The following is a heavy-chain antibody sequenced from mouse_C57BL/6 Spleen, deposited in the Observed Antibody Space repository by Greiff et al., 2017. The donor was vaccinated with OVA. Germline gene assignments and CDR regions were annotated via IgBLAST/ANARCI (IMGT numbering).Heavy chain of an antibody. Sequence: EVKLVESGGDLVKPGGSLKLSCAASGFTFSSYGMSWVRQTPDKRLEWVATISSGGSYTYYPDSVKGRFTISRDNAKNTLYLQMSSLKSEDTAMYYCARLYDYYFDYWGQGTTLTVSS. D-gene: IGHD2-3*01. CDR2: ISSGGSYT. CDR1: GFTFSSYG. V-gene: IGHV5-6*01. J-gene: IGHJ2*01. CDR3: ARLYDYYFDY.